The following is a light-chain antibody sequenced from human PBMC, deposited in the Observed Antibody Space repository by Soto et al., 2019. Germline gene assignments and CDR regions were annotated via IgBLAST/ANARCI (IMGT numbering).Light chain of an antibody. V-gene: IGLV2-14*03. J-gene: IGLJ2*01. CDR3: SSYRSGSTLV. CDR2: DVN. Sequence: QSALTRPASVSGSPGQSITISCTGTSSDVGGSNYDSWYQQHPGKAPKLIIYDVNNRPSGISNRFSGSKSGNTASLTISGLQAEDEADYYCSSYRSGSTLVFGDGTKLTVL. CDR1: SSDVGGSNY.